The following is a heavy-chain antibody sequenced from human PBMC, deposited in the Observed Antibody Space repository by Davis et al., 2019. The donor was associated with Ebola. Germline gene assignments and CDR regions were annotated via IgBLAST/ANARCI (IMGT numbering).Heavy chain of an antibody. D-gene: IGHD2-15*01. CDR1: GYSFTSYW. CDR2: IDPSDSYT. J-gene: IGHJ6*02. Sequence: GESLKISCKGSGYSFTSYWISWVRQMPGKGLEWMGRIDPSDSYTNYSPSFQGHVTISTDKSISTAYLQWSSLKASDTAMYYCARQDIGYCSGGSCSVHYYYGMDVWGQGTTVTVSS. V-gene: IGHV5-10-1*01. CDR3: ARQDIGYCSGGSCSVHYYYGMDV.